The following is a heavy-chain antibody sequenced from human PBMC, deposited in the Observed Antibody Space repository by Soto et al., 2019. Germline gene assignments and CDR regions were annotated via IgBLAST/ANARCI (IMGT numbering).Heavy chain of an antibody. Sequence: EVQLLESGGGLVQPGGSLRLSCAASGFTFSSFAMNWVRQAPGKGLEWVSAITGSGSSAYFADAVKGRFTISRDNSKKTLYLKMISLRVEDSGFYFCANATVTTSYFYGMDVRGQGTTVIVSS. D-gene: IGHD4-4*01. CDR2: ITGSGSSA. J-gene: IGHJ6*01. CDR3: ANATVTTSYFYGMDV. CDR1: GFTFSSFA. V-gene: IGHV3-23*01.